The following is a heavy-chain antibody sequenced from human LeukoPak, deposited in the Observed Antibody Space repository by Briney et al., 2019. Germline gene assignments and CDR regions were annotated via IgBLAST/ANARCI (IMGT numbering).Heavy chain of an antibody. J-gene: IGHJ1*01. V-gene: IGHV3-21*01. CDR1: GFTFSSYS. CDR3: ARGSSSWSCLPEYFQH. CDR2: ISSSSSYI. Sequence: GGSLRLSCAASGFTFSSYSINWVRQAPGKGLEWVSSISSSSSYIYYADSVKGRFTISRDNAKNSLYLQMNSLRAEDTAVYYCARGSSSWSCLPEYFQHWGQGNLVTVSS. D-gene: IGHD6-13*01.